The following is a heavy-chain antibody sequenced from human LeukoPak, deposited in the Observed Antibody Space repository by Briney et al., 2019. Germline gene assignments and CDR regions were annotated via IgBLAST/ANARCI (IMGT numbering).Heavy chain of an antibody. CDR1: GGPFSGYF. J-gene: IGHJ4*02. D-gene: IGHD3-10*01. Sequence: SETLSLTCAVSGGPFSGYFWSWIRQPPGKGLEWIGEIHNSGTTNYNPSLNSRVTISEDTSKNQIYLNLRSVTAADTAVYYCARRYYYNLGSFPFDFWGQGTLVTVFS. V-gene: IGHV4-34*01. CDR3: ARRYYYNLGSFPFDF. CDR2: IHNSGTT.